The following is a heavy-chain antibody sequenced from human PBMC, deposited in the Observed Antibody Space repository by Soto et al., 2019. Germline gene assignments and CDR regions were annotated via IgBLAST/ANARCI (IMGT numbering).Heavy chain of an antibody. CDR1: GYTFTNYG. Sequence: ASVKVSCKASGYTFTNYGITWVRQAPGQGLEWMGWISAYNGDTHYTQRLQGRVTITADKSTSTAYMELSSLRSEDTAVYYCARDHCSSTSCFYNWFDPWGQGTLVTVSS. J-gene: IGHJ5*02. CDR2: ISAYNGDT. D-gene: IGHD2-2*01. V-gene: IGHV1-18*01. CDR3: ARDHCSSTSCFYNWFDP.